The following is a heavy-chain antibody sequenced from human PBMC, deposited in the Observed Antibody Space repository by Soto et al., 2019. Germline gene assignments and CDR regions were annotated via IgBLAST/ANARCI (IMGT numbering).Heavy chain of an antibody. D-gene: IGHD6-19*01. J-gene: IGHJ4*02. CDR1: GFTFSSYA. CDR3: AKESERTVAGIYFDY. CDR2: ISGSGGST. Sequence: GGSLSLSCAASGFTFSSYAMSWVRQAPGKGLEWVSAISGSGGSTYYADSVKGRFTISRDNSKNTLYLQMNSLRAEDTAVYYCAKESERTVAGIYFDYWGQGTLVTVSS. V-gene: IGHV3-23*01.